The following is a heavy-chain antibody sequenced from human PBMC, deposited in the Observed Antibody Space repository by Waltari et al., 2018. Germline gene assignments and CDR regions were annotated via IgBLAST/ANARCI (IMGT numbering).Heavy chain of an antibody. V-gene: IGHV3-23*05. CDR1: GFTFSAYA. D-gene: IGHD6-19*01. CDR3: ATARGYGTGWYGKNDY. J-gene: IGHJ4*02. Sequence: EVQLLESGGGLVQPGGSLRLSCAASGFTFSAYAMSWVRQAPGKGLEWVSAIHTGFNTYYAASVRGRFTISRDNSKNTQYLQMNGLRGEDTALYYCATARGYGTGWYGKNDYWGQGTLVTVSS. CDR2: IHTGFNT.